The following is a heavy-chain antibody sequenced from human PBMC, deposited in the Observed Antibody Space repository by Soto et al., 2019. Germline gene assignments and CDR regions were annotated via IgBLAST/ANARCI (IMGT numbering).Heavy chain of an antibody. D-gene: IGHD3-10*01. CDR1: GFSFTNYA. V-gene: IGHV3-48*03. Sequence: EVHLLESGGGLVQPGGSLRLSCAASGFSFTNYAMTWVRQAPGKGLEWVSGIRGSGSTIYYADSVKGRFTISRDNAKNSLYLQMNSLRAEDTAVYYCARDHTGRGMDVWGQGTTVTVSS. CDR2: IRGSGSTI. J-gene: IGHJ6*02. CDR3: ARDHTGRGMDV.